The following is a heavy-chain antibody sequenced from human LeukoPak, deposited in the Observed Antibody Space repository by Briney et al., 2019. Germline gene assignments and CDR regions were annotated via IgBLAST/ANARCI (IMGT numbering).Heavy chain of an antibody. CDR2: ISSSSSTI. D-gene: IGHD1-26*01. V-gene: IGHV3-48*01. CDR3: ARRGSYLWSPFDY. CDR1: GFTFSSYS. Sequence: SGGSLRLSCAASGFTFSSYSMNWVRQAPGKGLEWVSYISSSSSTIYYADSVKGRFTISRDNAKNSLYLQMNSLRAEDTAVYYCARRGSYLWSPFDYWGQGTLVTVSS. J-gene: IGHJ4*02.